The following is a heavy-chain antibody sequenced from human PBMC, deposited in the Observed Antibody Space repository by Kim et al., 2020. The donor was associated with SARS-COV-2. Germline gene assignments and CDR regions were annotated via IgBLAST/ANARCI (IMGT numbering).Heavy chain of an antibody. D-gene: IGHD5-12*01. J-gene: IGHJ4*02. CDR3: ARHGEMATMDY. V-gene: IGHV4-39*01. CDR2: T. Sequence: TYYNPSLKSRVTISVDTSKNQFSLKLSSVTAADTAVYYCARHGEMATMDYWGQGTLVTVSS.